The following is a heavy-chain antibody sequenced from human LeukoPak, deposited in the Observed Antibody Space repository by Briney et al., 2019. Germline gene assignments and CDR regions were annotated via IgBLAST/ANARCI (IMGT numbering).Heavy chain of an antibody. CDR2: RSGSGGNT. CDR3: AKGSYYYDSADYFDY. CDR1: GFTFSSYA. J-gene: IGHJ4*02. V-gene: IGHV3-23*01. D-gene: IGHD3-22*01. Sequence: GGSLRLSCAASGFTFSSYAMSWVRQAPGKGREWVSIRSGSGGNTSYADSVKGRVTISRDNSKNTLYLQMNSLRAEDTAVYHCAKGSYYYDSADYFDYWGQGTLVTVSS.